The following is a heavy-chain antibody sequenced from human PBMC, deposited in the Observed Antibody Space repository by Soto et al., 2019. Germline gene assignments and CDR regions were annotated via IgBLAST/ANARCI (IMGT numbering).Heavy chain of an antibody. CDR3: ARLGYYGSGSYYNGKKTDYYYYGMDV. D-gene: IGHD3-10*01. CDR1: GYSFTSYW. V-gene: IGHV5-51*01. CDR2: IYPGDSDT. Sequence: PGESLKISCKGSGYSFTSYWIGWVRQMPGKGLEWMGIIYPGDSDTRYSPSFQGQVTISADKSISTAYLQWSSLKASDTAMYYCARLGYYGSGSYYNGKKTDYYYYGMDVWGQGTTVTVSS. J-gene: IGHJ6*02.